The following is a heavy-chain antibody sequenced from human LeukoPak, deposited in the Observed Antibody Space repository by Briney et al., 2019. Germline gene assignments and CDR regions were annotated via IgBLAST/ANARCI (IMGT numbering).Heavy chain of an antibody. CDR3: ARARFKSDY. CDR1: GFPFSTYW. Sequence: GGPLRLSCAASGFPFSTYWMDWVRQAPGKGLVWVSRINSEGTYSTYADSVKGRFTISRDNAKDTLFLQMNTLRVEDTAVYYCARARFKSDYWGQGTLATVSS. J-gene: IGHJ4*02. V-gene: IGHV3-74*03. D-gene: IGHD3-3*01. CDR2: INSEGTYS.